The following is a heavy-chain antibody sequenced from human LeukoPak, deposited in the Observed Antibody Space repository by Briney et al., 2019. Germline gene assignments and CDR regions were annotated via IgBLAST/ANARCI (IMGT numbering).Heavy chain of an antibody. CDR3: ARDDYGDFPYFDY. D-gene: IGHD4-17*01. J-gene: IGHJ4*02. CDR2: ISSSSSTI. CDR1: GFTFSSYS. Sequence: GGSLRLSCSASGFTFSSYSMNWVRQAPGKGLEWVSYISSSSSTIYYADSVKGRFTISRDNAKNSLYLQMNSLRAEDTAVYYCARDDYGDFPYFDYWGQGTLVTVSS. V-gene: IGHV3-48*04.